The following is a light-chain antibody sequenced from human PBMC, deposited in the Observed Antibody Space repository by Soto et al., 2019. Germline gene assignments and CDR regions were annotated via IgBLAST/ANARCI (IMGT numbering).Light chain of an antibody. CDR1: QSVSSY. Sequence: EIVLTQSPATMSLSPGERATLSCRASQSVSSYFAWYQQKPGQAPRLLIYDASNRATGIPARFSGSGSGTDFTLTISSLEPEDFAVYYCQQRSNWPITFG. J-gene: IGKJ5*01. V-gene: IGKV3-11*01. CDR2: DAS. CDR3: QQRSNWPIT.